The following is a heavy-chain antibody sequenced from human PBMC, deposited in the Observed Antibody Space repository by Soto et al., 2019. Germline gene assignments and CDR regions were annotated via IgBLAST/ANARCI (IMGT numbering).Heavy chain of an antibody. CDR1: GGSISSSSYY. V-gene: IGHV4-39*01. D-gene: IGHD5-18*01. J-gene: IGHJ4*02. CDR3: ARRYSYGYYDY. CDR2: IYYSGST. Sequence: PSETLSLTCTVSGGSISSSSYYWGWIRQPPGKGLEWIGSIYYSGSTYYNPSLKSRVTISVDTSKNQFSLKLSSVTAADTAVYYCARRYSYGYYDYWGQGTLVTVSS.